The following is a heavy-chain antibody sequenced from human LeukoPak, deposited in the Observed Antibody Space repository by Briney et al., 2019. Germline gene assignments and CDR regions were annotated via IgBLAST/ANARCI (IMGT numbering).Heavy chain of an antibody. CDR3: ARVRIGQQLDKYYYYAMDV. CDR1: GYTFTDYY. V-gene: IGHV1-2*02. D-gene: IGHD6-13*01. Sequence: ASVKVSCKASGYTFTDYYMNWVRQAPGQELEWMGWINPNSGGTNFAQKFQGRVTMTTDTSISTAYMEVSRLRSDDTAVYYCARVRIGQQLDKYYYYAMDVWGQGTTVTVSS. CDR2: INPNSGGT. J-gene: IGHJ6*02.